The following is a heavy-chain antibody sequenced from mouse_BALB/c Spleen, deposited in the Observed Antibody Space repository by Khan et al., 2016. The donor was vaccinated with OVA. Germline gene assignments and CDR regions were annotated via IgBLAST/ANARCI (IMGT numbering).Heavy chain of an antibody. Sequence: QVQLKESGPGLVVPSQSLSITCTVSGFSLTSYGIHWVRQPPGKGLEWLGIIWAGGSTNYNSALMSRLSISKDNSRSQVFLKMNSLQTDDTAMYFCARNRESDYFDYWGQGTTLTVSS. CDR1: GFSLTSYG. CDR3: ARNRESDYFDY. V-gene: IGHV2-9*02. J-gene: IGHJ2*01. CDR2: IWAGGST.